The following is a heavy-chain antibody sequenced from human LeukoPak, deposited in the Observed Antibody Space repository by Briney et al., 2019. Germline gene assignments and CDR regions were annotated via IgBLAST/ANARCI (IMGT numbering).Heavy chain of an antibody. Sequence: SETLSLTCTVSGGSISSYYWSWIRQPPGKGLEWIGYIYYSGSTNYNPSLKSRVTISVDTSKNQFSLKLSSVTAADTAVYYCAREEGGSSILDYWGQGTLVTVSS. CDR2: IYYSGST. J-gene: IGHJ4*02. V-gene: IGHV4-59*12. D-gene: IGHD1-26*01. CDR1: GGSISSYY. CDR3: AREEGGSSILDY.